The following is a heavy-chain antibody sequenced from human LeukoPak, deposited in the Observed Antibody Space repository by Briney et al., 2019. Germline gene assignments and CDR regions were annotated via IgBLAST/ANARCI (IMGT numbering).Heavy chain of an antibody. D-gene: IGHD5-18*01. CDR1: GGSFSNSLYY. V-gene: IGHV4-61*01. CDR3: ARVLRAASWRSYDY. Sequence: SETLSLTCTVSGGSFSNSLYYWSWIRQPPGKGLEWIGYIYYNGDTNYNPSLKSRVIISIDTSSDQFSLRLNSMTAADTAVYYCARVLRAASWRSYDYWGQGSLVTVSS. J-gene: IGHJ4*02. CDR2: IYYNGDT.